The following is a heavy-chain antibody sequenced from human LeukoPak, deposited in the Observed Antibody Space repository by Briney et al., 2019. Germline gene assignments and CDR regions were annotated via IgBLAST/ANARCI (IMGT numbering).Heavy chain of an antibody. J-gene: IGHJ3*02. CDR2: ISYDGSNQ. V-gene: IGHV3-30*18. D-gene: IGHD3-16*01. CDR3: AKDKGGGYGNDGFDI. CDR1: GFTFSSYG. Sequence: PGRSLRLSCAASGFTFSSYGMHWVRQAPGKGLEWVAVISYDGSNQYYADSVKGRFTISRDNSKNTLYLQMNSLRGEDTAVYYCAKDKGGGYGNDGFDIWGRGTMVTVSS.